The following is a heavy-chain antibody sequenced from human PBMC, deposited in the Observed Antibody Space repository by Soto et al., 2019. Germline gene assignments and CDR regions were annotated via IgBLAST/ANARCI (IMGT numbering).Heavy chain of an antibody. CDR3: ARDGEDIVVVPAPSSGLFDP. CDR1: GGTFSSYA. CDR2: IIPTFGTA. J-gene: IGHJ5*02. D-gene: IGHD2-2*01. Sequence: SVKVSCKASGGTFSSYAISWVRQAPGQGLEWMGGIIPTFGTANYAQKFQGRVTMTADESTSTAYMELRSLRSEDTAVYYCARDGEDIVVVPAPSSGLFDPWGQGTLVTVSS. V-gene: IGHV1-69*13.